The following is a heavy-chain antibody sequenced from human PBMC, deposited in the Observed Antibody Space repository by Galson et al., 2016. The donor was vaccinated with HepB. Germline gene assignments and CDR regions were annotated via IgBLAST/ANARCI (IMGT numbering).Heavy chain of an antibody. J-gene: IGHJ6*02. CDR1: GFIFSNYA. CDR2: ITGRGDSA. D-gene: IGHD6-6*01. Sequence: SLRLSCAASGFIFSNYAMSWVRQAPGKGLEWVSTITGRGDSAYYADSVKGRFTISRDNSKNTLYLQMNSLRAEDTSVYYRTRDVRPRQPHYYGMDVWGQGTTVTVSS. CDR3: TRDVRPRQPHYYGMDV. V-gene: IGHV3-23*01.